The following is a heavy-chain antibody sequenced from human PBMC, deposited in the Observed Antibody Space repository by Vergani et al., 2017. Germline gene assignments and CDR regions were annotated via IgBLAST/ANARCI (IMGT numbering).Heavy chain of an antibody. D-gene: IGHD2-8*01. J-gene: IGHJ6*03. V-gene: IGHV3-43*02. CDR3: AKDWCRRYYYYYMDV. Sequence: EVQLVESGGGVVQPGGSLRLSCAASGFTFDDYAMHWVRQAPGKGLEWVSLISGDGGSTYYADSVKGRFTISRDNSKNSLYLQMNSLRTEDTALYYCAKDWCRRYYYYYMDVWGKGTTVTVSS. CDR2: ISGDGGST. CDR1: GFTFDDYA.